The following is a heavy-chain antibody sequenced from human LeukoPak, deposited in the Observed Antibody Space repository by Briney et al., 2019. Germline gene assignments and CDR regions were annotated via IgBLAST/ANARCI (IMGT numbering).Heavy chain of an antibody. CDR3: ARTMVRGVSPEYYFDY. V-gene: IGHV3-48*04. CDR2: ISSSGSTI. Sequence: AGGSLRLSCAASGFTFSSYWMSWVRQAPGKGLEWVSYISSSGSTIYYADSVKGRFTISRDNAKNSLYLQMNSLRAEDTAVYYCARTMVRGVSPEYYFDYWGQGTLVTVSS. D-gene: IGHD3-10*01. J-gene: IGHJ4*02. CDR1: GFTFSSYW.